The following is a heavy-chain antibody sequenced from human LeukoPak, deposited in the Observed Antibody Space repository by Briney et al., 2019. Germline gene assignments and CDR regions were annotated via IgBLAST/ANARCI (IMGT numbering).Heavy chain of an antibody. CDR3: ARGTLYSGWSYYFAS. Sequence: SETLSLTCTVSGGSISSYYWSWIRQSPGKGLEWIGYIHYTGSTNYNPSLKSRVTISVDNSNNKFSLRLSSVTAADTALYYCARGTLYSGWSYYFASWGQGTLVTVSS. V-gene: IGHV4-59*12. CDR1: GGSISSYY. CDR2: IHYTGST. J-gene: IGHJ4*02. D-gene: IGHD6-19*01.